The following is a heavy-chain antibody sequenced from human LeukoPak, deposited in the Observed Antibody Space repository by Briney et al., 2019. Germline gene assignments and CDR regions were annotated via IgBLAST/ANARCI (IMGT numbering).Heavy chain of an antibody. D-gene: IGHD2-15*01. V-gene: IGHV3-30-3*01. CDR1: GFTFSTHA. CDR2: IIYDGSNK. CDR3: ARDGGGDIVVAFAFDI. J-gene: IGHJ3*02. Sequence: GRSLRLSCTASGFTFSTHAMRWVRQAPGKGLEWVAIIIYDGSNKHYADSVKGRFSISRDNSKNTLYLQMNSLRAEDTAVYYCARDGGGDIVVAFAFDIWGQGTMVTVSS.